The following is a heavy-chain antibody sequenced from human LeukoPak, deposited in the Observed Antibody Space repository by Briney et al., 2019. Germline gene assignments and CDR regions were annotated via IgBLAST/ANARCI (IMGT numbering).Heavy chain of an antibody. Sequence: PSETLSLTCTVSGVSMSSGSYYWSWIRHHPGKGLEWIGFTYYSGSADYNPSLKSRVTISVATSENQFSLELSSVTAADTAVYYCARGEKRFLERFLDTFDIWGQGTVVTVSP. J-gene: IGHJ3*02. CDR2: TYYSGSA. CDR1: GVSMSSGSYY. CDR3: ARGEKRFLERFLDTFDI. V-gene: IGHV4-31*03. D-gene: IGHD3-3*01.